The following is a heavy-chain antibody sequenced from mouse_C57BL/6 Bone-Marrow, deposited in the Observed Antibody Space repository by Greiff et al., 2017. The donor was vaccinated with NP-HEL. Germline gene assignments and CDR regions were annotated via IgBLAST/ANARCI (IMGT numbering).Heavy chain of an antibody. CDR2: INPNNGGT. CDR3: ARSPPVVRYFDV. V-gene: IGHV1-22*01. D-gene: IGHD1-1*02. CDR1: GYTFTDYN. Sequence: EVHLVESGPELVKPGASVKMSCKASGYTFTDYNMHWVKQSHGKSLEWIGYINPNNGGTSYNQKFKGKATLTVNKSSSTAYMELRSLTSEDSAVYYCARSPPVVRYFDVWGTGTTVTVSS. J-gene: IGHJ1*03.